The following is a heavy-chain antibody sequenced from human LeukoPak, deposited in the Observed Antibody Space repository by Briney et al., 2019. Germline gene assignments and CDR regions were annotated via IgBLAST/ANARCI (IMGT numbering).Heavy chain of an antibody. CDR3: AKGDSSGYLDAFDI. CDR2: ISWNSGSI. D-gene: IGHD3-22*01. Sequence: PGRSLRLSCAASGFTFDDYAMHWVRQAPGKGLEWVSGISWNSGSIGYADSVKGRFTISRDNAKNSLYLQMNSLKTEDMALYYCAKGDSSGYLDAFDIWGQGTVVTVSS. V-gene: IGHV3-9*03. CDR1: GFTFDDYA. J-gene: IGHJ3*02.